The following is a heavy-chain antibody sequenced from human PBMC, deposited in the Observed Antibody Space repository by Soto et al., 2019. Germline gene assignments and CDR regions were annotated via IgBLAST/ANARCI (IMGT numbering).Heavy chain of an antibody. V-gene: IGHV4-34*01. D-gene: IGHD2-15*01. CDR2: INHSGSA. CDR1: GGSLSTYY. CDR3: ARRGRYCSSSSSCYYYFDS. J-gene: IGHJ4*02. Sequence: SETLSLTCGVYGGSLSTYYWSWIRQPPGQRLEWIGEINHSGSASYNPSRKSRVTMSIDTSKNQFSLRLSSVTAADMAVYYCARRGRYCSSSSSCYYYFDSWVQGPLVTVSS.